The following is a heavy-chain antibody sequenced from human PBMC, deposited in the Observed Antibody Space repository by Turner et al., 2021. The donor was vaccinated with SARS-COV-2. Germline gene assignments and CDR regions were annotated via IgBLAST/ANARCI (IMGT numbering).Heavy chain of an antibody. CDR1: GASISSSH. V-gene: IGHV4-59*01. J-gene: IGHJ4*02. CDR3: SRHAQSLGE. Sequence: QVQLQESGPGLVKPSETMSLTCTASGASISSSHWTWIRQSPENGLEWIGNIYSTGSNNYNPSRESRVTISVDTSKNQFYLKLTYVTAADTAVYYCSRHAQSLGEWGQGTLVTVSS. CDR2: IYSTGSN. D-gene: IGHD3-16*02.